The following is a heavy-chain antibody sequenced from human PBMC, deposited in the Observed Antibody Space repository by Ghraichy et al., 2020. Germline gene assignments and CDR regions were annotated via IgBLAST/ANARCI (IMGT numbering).Heavy chain of an antibody. Sequence: GSLRLSCSVSGGSMGTYYWSWIRQPPGRGLEWIGYIYHTGSAEYNHSLKSRVSMSVDTSKNQFSLRLFSVTAADAAMYYCVRGGRYGDAFNLWGQGTMVTVSS. CDR2: IYHTGSA. CDR1: GGSMGTYY. CDR3: VRGGRYGDAFNL. D-gene: IGHD5-18*01. J-gene: IGHJ3*01. V-gene: IGHV4-59*01.